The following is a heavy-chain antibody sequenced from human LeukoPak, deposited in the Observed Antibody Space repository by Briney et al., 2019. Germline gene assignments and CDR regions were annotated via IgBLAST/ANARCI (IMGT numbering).Heavy chain of an antibody. CDR3: ARGGNYYDSSGYLYYFDY. D-gene: IGHD3-22*01. CDR2: ISSGSTI. J-gene: IGHJ4*02. Sequence: PGGSLRLSCAASGFTFSDYYMSWIRQAPGKGLEWVSYISSGSTIYYADSVKGRFTISRDNAKNSLYLQMNSLRAGDTAVYYCARGGNYYDSSGYLYYFDYWGQGTLVTVSS. V-gene: IGHV3-11*04. CDR1: GFTFSDYY.